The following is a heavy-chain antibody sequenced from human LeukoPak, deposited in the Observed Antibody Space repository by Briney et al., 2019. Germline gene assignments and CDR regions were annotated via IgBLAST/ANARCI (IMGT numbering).Heavy chain of an antibody. CDR1: GFTFSSYG. V-gene: IGHV3-30*18. J-gene: IGHJ4*02. Sequence: PGGSLRLSCATSGFTFSSYGFHWVRQAPGKGLEWVAVISYDGSNKYYADSVKGRFTISRDNSKNTLYLQMNSLRAEDTAVYYCAKDRHDYGDYWGQGTLVTVSS. CDR3: AKDRHDYGDY. CDR2: ISYDGSNK. D-gene: IGHD6-6*01.